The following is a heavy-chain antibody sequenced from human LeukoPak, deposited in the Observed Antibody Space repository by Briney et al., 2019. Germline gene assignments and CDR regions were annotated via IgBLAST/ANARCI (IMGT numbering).Heavy chain of an antibody. V-gene: IGHV3-21*01. Sequence: GGSLRLSCAASGFTFSSYSMNWVRQAPGKGLEWVSSISSSSGYIYYADSVKGRFTISRDNAKNSLYLQMNSPRAEDTAVYYCARTYYYDTSGYYYGWYFDLWGRGTLVTVSS. CDR3: ARTYYYDTSGYYYGWYFDL. J-gene: IGHJ2*01. CDR2: ISSSSGYI. D-gene: IGHD3-22*01. CDR1: GFTFSSYS.